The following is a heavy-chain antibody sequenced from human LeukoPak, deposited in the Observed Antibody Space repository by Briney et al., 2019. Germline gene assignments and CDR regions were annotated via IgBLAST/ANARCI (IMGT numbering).Heavy chain of an antibody. CDR3: AGHVSAAAGGR. D-gene: IGHD6-13*01. V-gene: IGHV4-34*01. CDR1: GGSVRDNY. J-gene: IGHJ4*02. CDR2: IHHSGST. Sequence: SETLSLTCAVYGGSVRDNYWSWIRQPPGKGLKWIGEIHHSGSTKYNPSLKSRVTISLDTSKNQFSLKLNSMTAADTAVYYCAGHVSAAAGGRWGQGTLVTVSS.